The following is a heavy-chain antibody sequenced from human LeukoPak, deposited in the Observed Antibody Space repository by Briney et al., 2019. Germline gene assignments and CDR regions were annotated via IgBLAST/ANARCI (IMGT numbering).Heavy chain of an antibody. D-gene: IGHD1-7*01. Sequence: GRTLSLSCAVSGFTPSGLTFSRTSISGLRHEPWKGLDREASIREDGREKYYVDSVKGRLTISRDNAKKALYLQMDSLRDEYTAVYFWAGGLNYRPQWGQGTLVPVSS. CDR2: IREDGREK. V-gene: IGHV3-7*04. J-gene: IGHJ4*02. CDR1: GFTPSGLTFSRTS. CDR3: AGGLNYRPQ.